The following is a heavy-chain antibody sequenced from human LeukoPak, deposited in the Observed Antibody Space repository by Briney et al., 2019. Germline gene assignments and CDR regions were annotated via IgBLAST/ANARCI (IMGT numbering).Heavy chain of an antibody. D-gene: IGHD6-6*01. V-gene: IGHV4-34*01. CDR3: ATAPSYYYYYYMDV. CDR1: GGSFSGYY. Sequence: PSETLSLTCAVYGGSFSGYYWSWIRQPPGKGLEWIGSIYHSGSTYYNPSLKSRVTISVDTSKNQFSLKLSSVTAADTALYYCATAPSYYYYYYMDVWGKGTTVTVSS. CDR2: IYHSGST. J-gene: IGHJ6*03.